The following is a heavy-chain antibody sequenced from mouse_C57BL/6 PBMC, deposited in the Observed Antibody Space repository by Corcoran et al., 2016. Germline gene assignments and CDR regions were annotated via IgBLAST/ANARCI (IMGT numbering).Heavy chain of an antibody. D-gene: IGHD1-1*01. CDR3: ASPGSSYGSYYAMDY. J-gene: IGHJ4*01. CDR2: INPNNGGT. CDR1: GYTFTDYY. V-gene: IGHV1-26*01. Sequence: EVQLQQSGPELVKPGASVKISCKASGYTFTDYYMNWVKQSHGKSLEWIGDINPNNGGTSYNQKFKGKATLTVDKSSSTAYMELRSLTSEDSAVYYCASPGSSYGSYYAMDYWGQGTSVTVSS.